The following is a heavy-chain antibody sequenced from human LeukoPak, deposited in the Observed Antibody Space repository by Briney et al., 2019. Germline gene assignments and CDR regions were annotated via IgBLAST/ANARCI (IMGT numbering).Heavy chain of an antibody. CDR1: GYTITDYY. J-gene: IGHJ2*01. Sequence: ASVKVSCKASGYTITDYYLHWVRQAPGQGLEWMGWIIPNTGGTNYAQKFQDWVTMSSDTSISTAYMELSSLRSDDTAVYYCARGSPSYAQWHFDLWGRGTLVTVPS. CDR2: IIPNTGGT. D-gene: IGHD2/OR15-2a*01. V-gene: IGHV1-2*04. CDR3: ARGSPSYAQWHFDL.